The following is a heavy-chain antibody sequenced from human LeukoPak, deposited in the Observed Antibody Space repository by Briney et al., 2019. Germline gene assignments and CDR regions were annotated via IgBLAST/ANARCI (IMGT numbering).Heavy chain of an antibody. Sequence: ASVKVSCTASGYSFSDYYIHWLRQAPGQGLEWMGWINPKSGGTNYAQNFQGRVTMTRDTSSTAVYMELTRLRSDDTAVYYCARPLGSLKEYWWFDPWGQGTLVTVSS. J-gene: IGHJ5*02. CDR3: ARPLGSLKEYWWFDP. CDR1: GYSFSDYY. V-gene: IGHV1-2*02. CDR2: INPKSGGT. D-gene: IGHD2/OR15-2a*01.